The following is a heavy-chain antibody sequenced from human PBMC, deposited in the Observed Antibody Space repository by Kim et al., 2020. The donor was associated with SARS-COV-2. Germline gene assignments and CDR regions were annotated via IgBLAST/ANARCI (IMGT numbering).Heavy chain of an antibody. CDR3: ARPDSYSGYALAR. Sequence: GGSLRLSCAASGFTFSDYYMSWIRQAPGKGLEWVSYISSSSSYTNYADSVKGRFTISRDNAKNSLYLQMNSLRAEDTAVYYCARPDSYSGYALARWGQGTLVTVSS. CDR1: GFTFSDYY. J-gene: IGHJ4*02. CDR2: ISSSSSYT. D-gene: IGHD5-12*01. V-gene: IGHV3-11*03.